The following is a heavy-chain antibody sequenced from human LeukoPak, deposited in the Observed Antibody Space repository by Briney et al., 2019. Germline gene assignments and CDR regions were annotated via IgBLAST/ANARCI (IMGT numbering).Heavy chain of an antibody. D-gene: IGHD3-10*01. V-gene: IGHV3-23*01. CDR1: GFNFSSYA. CDR2: ISGSGGST. Sequence: GGSLRLSCAASGFNFSSYAMSWVRQAPGKGLEWVSGISGSGGSTFYADSVKGRFTISRDNSENTLYLKMNSLRAEDTAVYYCAKNITMVRGVIGYYGMDVWGQGTTVTVSS. CDR3: AKNITMVRGVIGYYGMDV. J-gene: IGHJ6*02.